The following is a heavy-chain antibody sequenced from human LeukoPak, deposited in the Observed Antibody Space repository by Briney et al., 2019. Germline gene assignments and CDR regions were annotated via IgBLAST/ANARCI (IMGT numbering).Heavy chain of an antibody. CDR2: INNDGIST. D-gene: IGHD3-10*01. J-gene: IGHJ6*02. CDR3: ARDRPLLGGGYYGLDV. Sequence: AGGSLRLSCAASGFTFSRYWMRWVRQAPGKGLVWVSRINNDGISTSYADSVKGRFTISRDNAKNTLYLQMNSLRAEDTAVYYCARDRPLLGGGYYGLDVWGQGTTVTVSS. CDR1: GFTFSRYW. V-gene: IGHV3-74*01.